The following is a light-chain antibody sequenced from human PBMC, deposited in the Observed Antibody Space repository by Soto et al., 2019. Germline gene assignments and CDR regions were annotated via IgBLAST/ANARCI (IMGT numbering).Light chain of an antibody. CDR3: HQTYTPLS. V-gene: IGKV1-39*01. CDR1: QGINAY. CDR2: TAS. Sequence: DIQVTQSPASLSASLGDRVTITCRASQGINAYLNWYQQKPGKAPKLLIYTASNLQSGVPSRFRGSGSGTDFPLTISGLDPEDFATYYCHQTYTPLSFGGGTKVEIK. J-gene: IGKJ4*01.